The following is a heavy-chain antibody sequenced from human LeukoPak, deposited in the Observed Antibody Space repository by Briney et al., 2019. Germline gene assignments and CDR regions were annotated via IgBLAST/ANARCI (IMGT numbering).Heavy chain of an antibody. J-gene: IGHJ4*01. CDR1: GGSISTSSYC. Sequence: SETLSLSCTVSGGSISTSSYCWGWIRQPPGKGLEWIGSISYSGTTYYNPSLKSRVTISVDTSNNQFSLRLTSVTAADTAVYFCARHPSSAWHADYWGHGTLVTVSS. V-gene: IGHV4-39*01. CDR3: ARHPSSAWHADY. D-gene: IGHD6-25*01. CDR2: ISYSGTT.